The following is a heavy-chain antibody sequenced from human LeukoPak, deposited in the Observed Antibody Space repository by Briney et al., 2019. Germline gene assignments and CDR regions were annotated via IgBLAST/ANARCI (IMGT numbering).Heavy chain of an antibody. CDR2: LYTTRNT. J-gene: IGHJ4*02. CDR1: GASISSYY. CDR3: AREKNGNEPFDY. D-gene: IGHD4-23*01. Sequence: PSETLSLTCTVSGASISSYYWSWIRQPPGKGLEWIGYLYTTRNTYYNPSLKSRVTISVDTSKTQFSLKVSSVTAADTAVYYCAREKNGNEPFDYWGQGTLVTVSS. V-gene: IGHV4-59*01.